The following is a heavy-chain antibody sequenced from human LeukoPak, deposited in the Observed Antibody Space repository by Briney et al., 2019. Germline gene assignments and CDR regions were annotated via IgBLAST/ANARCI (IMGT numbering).Heavy chain of an antibody. CDR2: INPNSGGT. D-gene: IGHD4/OR15-4a*01. J-gene: IGHJ5*02. CDR1: GYTFTGYY. V-gene: IGHV1-2*06. Sequence: ASVKVSCKASGYTFTGYYMHWVRQAPGQGLEWMGRINPNSGGTNYAQKFQGRVTMTRDTSISTAYMELSRLRSDDTAVYYCARGRLTYNWFDPWGQGTLVTVSS. CDR3: ARGRLTYNWFDP.